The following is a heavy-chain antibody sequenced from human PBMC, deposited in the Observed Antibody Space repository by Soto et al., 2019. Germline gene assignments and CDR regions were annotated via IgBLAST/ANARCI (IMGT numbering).Heavy chain of an antibody. Sequence: GGSLRLSCAASGFTFSSYSMNWVRQAPGKGLEWVSYISSSSSTIYYADSVKGRFTISRDNAKNSLYLQMNSLRAEDTAVYYCARTLRYFDWLPSADYYYMDVWGKGTTVTVSS. J-gene: IGHJ6*03. D-gene: IGHD3-9*01. CDR1: GFTFSSYS. CDR3: ARTLRYFDWLPSADYYYMDV. V-gene: IGHV3-48*01. CDR2: ISSSSSTI.